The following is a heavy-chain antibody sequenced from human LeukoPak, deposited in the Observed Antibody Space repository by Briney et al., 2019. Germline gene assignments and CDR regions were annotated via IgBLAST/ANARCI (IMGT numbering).Heavy chain of an antibody. D-gene: IGHD6-19*01. V-gene: IGHV1-69*13. CDR1: GGTFISYT. J-gene: IGHJ4*02. CDR3: ARGMSSGWFPHY. Sequence: GASVKVSCKASGGTFISYTISWVRQAPGQGLEWMGGIIPIFGTANYAQKFQGRVTITADESTSTAYMELSSLRSEDTAVYYCARGMSSGWFPHYWGQGALVTVSS. CDR2: IIPIFGTA.